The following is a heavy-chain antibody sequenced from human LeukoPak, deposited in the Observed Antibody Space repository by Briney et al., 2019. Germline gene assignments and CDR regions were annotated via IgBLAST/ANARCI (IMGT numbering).Heavy chain of an antibody. CDR1: GFTFSAYS. V-gene: IGHV3-48*01. J-gene: IGHJ5*02. CDR3: ARGASNYGSFWFDP. D-gene: IGHD4-11*01. Sequence: GGSLRLSCAASGFTFSAYSMNWVRQAPGKGLEWVSYIGSSSATIYYADSVKGRFTISRDNAKNSLYLQMSSLRAEDTAVYYCARGASNYGSFWFDPWGQGTLVTVSS. CDR2: IGSSSATI.